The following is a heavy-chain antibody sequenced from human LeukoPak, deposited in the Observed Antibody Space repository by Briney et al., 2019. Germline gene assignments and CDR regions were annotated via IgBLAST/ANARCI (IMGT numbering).Heavy chain of an antibody. V-gene: IGHV4-59*01. Sequence: PSETLSLTCTVSGGSISGYYLSWIRQPPGKGLEWIGYIYYSGNTNYNPSLKSRVTISVDTPKNQFSLKLSSVTAADTAVYFCARGTYYYDSSNREDWFDPWGQGTLVTVSS. D-gene: IGHD3-22*01. CDR1: GGSISGYY. J-gene: IGHJ5*02. CDR3: ARGTYYYDSSNREDWFDP. CDR2: IYYSGNT.